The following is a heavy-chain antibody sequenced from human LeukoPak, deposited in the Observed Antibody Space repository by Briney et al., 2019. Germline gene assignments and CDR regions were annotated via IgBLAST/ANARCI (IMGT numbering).Heavy chain of an antibody. CDR1: GYSFTSHY. J-gene: IGHJ6*03. CDR3: ARSHYYYYMDV. Sequence: ASVKVSCKASGYSFTSHYMHWVRQAPGQGLEWMGWINPNSGGTNYAQKFQGRVTMTRDTSISTAYMELSRLRSDDTAVYYCARSHYYYYMDVWGKGTTVTVSS. V-gene: IGHV1-2*02. CDR2: INPNSGGT.